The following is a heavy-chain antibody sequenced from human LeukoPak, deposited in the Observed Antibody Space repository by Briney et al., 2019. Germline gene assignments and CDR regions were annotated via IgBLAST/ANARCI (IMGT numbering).Heavy chain of an antibody. V-gene: IGHV1-24*01. J-gene: IGHJ4*02. CDR3: ARDPGGSGWDPLDY. CDR2: FDPEDGET. Sequence: GASVKVSCKVSGYTLTELSMHWVRQAPGKGLEWMGGFDPEDGETIYAQKFQGRVTMTRDTSTSTVYMELSSLRSEDTAVYYCARDPGGSGWDPLDYWGQGTLVTVSS. D-gene: IGHD6-19*01. CDR1: GYTLTELS.